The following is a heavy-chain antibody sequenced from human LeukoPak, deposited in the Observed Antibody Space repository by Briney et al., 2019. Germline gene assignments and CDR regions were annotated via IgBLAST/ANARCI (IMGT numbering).Heavy chain of an antibody. Sequence: PGGSLRLSCAASGFTFSSYGMHWVRQAPGKGLEWVAVISYDGSNKYYADSVKGRFTISRDNSKNTLYLQMNSLRAEDTAVYYCAKAGTHGDYSDYWGQGTLVTVSS. CDR1: GFTFSSYG. CDR3: AKAGTHGDYSDY. CDR2: ISYDGSNK. J-gene: IGHJ4*02. V-gene: IGHV3-30*18. D-gene: IGHD4-17*01.